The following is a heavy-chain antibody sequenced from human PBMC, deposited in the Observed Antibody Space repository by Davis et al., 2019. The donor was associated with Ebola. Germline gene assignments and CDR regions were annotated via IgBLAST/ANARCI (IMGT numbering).Heavy chain of an antibody. V-gene: IGHV4-4*02. D-gene: IGHD4-17*01. CDR2: IYHGGST. J-gene: IGHJ6*02. Sequence: MPSETLSLTCAVSGGSTSSSNWWTWVRQPPGKGLEWIGEIYHGGSTNCNPSLKSRVTISVDKSKNQFSLRLNSVTAADTAVYYCARNDYGYFYHAMDVWGQGTTVTVSS. CDR1: GGSTSSSNW. CDR3: ARNDYGYFYHAMDV.